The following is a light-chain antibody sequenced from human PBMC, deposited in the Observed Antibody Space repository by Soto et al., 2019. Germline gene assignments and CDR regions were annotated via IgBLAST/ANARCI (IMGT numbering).Light chain of an antibody. CDR3: QQYNNWPRWT. Sequence: EIVMTQSPATLSVSPGERATLSCRASQSVSSNLAWYQQKPGQAPRLLIYGASTRATGIPARFSGSGSGTEFTLTISSLQSEDFAVYYCQQYNNWPRWTFGQGTMVEIK. J-gene: IGKJ1*01. CDR1: QSVSSN. CDR2: GAS. V-gene: IGKV3-15*01.